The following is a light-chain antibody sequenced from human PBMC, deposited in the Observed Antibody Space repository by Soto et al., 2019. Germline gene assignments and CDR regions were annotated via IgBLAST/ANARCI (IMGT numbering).Light chain of an antibody. CDR1: SSDVGGYNY. CDR2: DVS. Sequence: QSALTQPASVSGSPGQSITISCTGTSSDVGGYNYVSWYQQYLGKAPKLMIYDVSNRPSGVSNRFSGSKSGNTASLTISGLQAEDEADYYCTSYTSSSTLVFGGGTKLTVL. J-gene: IGLJ2*01. V-gene: IGLV2-14*01. CDR3: TSYTSSSTLV.